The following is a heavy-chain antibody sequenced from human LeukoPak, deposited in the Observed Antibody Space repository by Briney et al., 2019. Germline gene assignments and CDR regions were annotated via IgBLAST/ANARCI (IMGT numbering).Heavy chain of an antibody. CDR1: GDSVSSNSAA. Sequence: SQTLSLTCAISGDSVSSNSAAWNWIWQSPSRGLEWLGRTYYGSKWYNDYAVSVKSRITINPDTSKNQFSLQLNSVTPEDTAVYYCARDGYNLQYYYYYGMDVWGQGTTVTVSS. J-gene: IGHJ6*02. CDR3: ARDGYNLQYYYYYGMDV. CDR2: TYYGSKWYN. V-gene: IGHV6-1*01. D-gene: IGHD5-24*01.